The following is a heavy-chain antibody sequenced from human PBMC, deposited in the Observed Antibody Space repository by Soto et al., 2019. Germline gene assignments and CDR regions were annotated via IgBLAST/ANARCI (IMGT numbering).Heavy chain of an antibody. CDR1: GFSLSTSGMC. Sequence: SGPTLVNPTQTLTLTCTFSGFSLSTSGMCVSWIRQPPGKALEWLALIGWDDDKYYSTSLKTRLTISKDTSKNQVVLTMTNMDPVDTATYYCARMPEQQLALDYWGQGTLVTVSS. J-gene: IGHJ4*02. CDR3: ARMPEQQLALDY. V-gene: IGHV2-70*01. D-gene: IGHD6-13*01. CDR2: IGWDDDK.